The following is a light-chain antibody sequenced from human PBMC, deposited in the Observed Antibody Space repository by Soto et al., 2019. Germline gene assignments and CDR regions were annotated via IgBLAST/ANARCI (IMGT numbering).Light chain of an antibody. CDR1: SSDAGGYNY. Sequence: QSVLTQPASVSGPPGQSITISCTGTSSDAGGYNYVSWYQQHPGKAPKLMIYEVTNRPSGVSNRFSGSKSGNTASLTISGLQAEDEADYYCSSYTTSNTYVFGTGTKVTVL. V-gene: IGLV2-14*01. CDR3: SSYTTSNTYV. J-gene: IGLJ1*01. CDR2: EVT.